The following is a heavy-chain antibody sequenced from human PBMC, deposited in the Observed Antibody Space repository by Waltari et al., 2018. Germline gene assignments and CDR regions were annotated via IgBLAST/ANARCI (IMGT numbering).Heavy chain of an antibody. V-gene: IGHV4-34*01. Sequence: QVQLQQWGAGLLKPSETLSLTCAVYGGSFSGYYWSWIRQPPGKGLAWIGEINHSGSTNYTPSPRGRVTISVDTSKNQFSLKLSSVTAADTAVYYCARGGATMRGAFDYWGQGTLVTVSS. CDR3: ARGGATMRGAFDY. CDR2: INHSGST. J-gene: IGHJ4*02. CDR1: GGSFSGYY. D-gene: IGHD1-26*01.